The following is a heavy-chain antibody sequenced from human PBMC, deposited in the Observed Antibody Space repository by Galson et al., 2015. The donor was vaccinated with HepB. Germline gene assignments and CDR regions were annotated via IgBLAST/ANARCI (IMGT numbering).Heavy chain of an antibody. D-gene: IGHD2-2*01. J-gene: IGHJ4*02. V-gene: IGHV3-23*01. CDR1: GFTFSSYA. CDR3: APYKLGGCFDY. Sequence: SLRLSCAASGFTFSSYAMSWVRQAPGKGLEWVSAISGSGSSTYYADSVKGRFTISRDNSKNTLYLQMNSLRAEDTAVYYCAPYKLGGCFDYWGQGTLVTVSS. CDR2: ISGSGSST.